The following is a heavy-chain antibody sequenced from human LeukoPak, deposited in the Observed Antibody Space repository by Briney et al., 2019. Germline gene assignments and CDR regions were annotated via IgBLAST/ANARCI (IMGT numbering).Heavy chain of an antibody. D-gene: IGHD1-14*01. Sequence: PGGSLRLSCAASGFPFSSYAMSWVRQAPGKGPEWVSTIGNSDDSTYYADSVKGRFTISRDNSENTLFLRMNSLRAEDTAVYYCAKATGYLLWGQGTLVIVSS. CDR2: IGNSDDST. CDR1: GFPFSSYA. V-gene: IGHV3-23*01. CDR3: AKATGYLL. J-gene: IGHJ4*02.